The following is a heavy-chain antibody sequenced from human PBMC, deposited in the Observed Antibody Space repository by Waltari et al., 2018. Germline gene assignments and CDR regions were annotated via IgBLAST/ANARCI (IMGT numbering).Heavy chain of an antibody. V-gene: IGHV4-39*07. D-gene: IGHD3-3*01. CDR1: GGSISSSSYY. J-gene: IGHJ4*02. CDR3: ARELRYDFWSGYSRTFDY. Sequence: QLQLQESGPGLVKPSETLSLTCTVSGGSISSSSYYWGWIRQPPGKGLEWIGSIYYSGSTYYNPSLKSRVTISVDTSKNQFSLKLSSVTAADTAVYYCARELRYDFWSGYSRTFDYWGQGTLVTVSS. CDR2: IYYSGST.